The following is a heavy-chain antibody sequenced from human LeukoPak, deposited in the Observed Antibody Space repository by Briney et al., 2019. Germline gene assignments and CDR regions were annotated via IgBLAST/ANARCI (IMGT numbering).Heavy chain of an antibody. V-gene: IGHV3-43*02. D-gene: IGHD1-26*01. CDR2: IRADGATT. J-gene: IGHJ4*02. Sequence: GGSLRLSCAASGFTFGDYDMHWVRQAPGKGLEWVSLIRADGATTRYTGSVKGRFTISRDNSKDSLYLQMNSLRTEDTALYYCARDNTGSYEYWGQGTLVTVSP. CDR3: ARDNTGSYEY. CDR1: GFTFGDYD.